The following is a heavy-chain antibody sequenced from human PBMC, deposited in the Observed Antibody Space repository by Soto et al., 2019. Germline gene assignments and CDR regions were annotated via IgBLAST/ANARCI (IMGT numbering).Heavy chain of an antibody. CDR1: GFTFSDYS. J-gene: IGHJ3*01. Sequence: EVQLVESGGGLVKPGGSPRLSCAASGFTFSDYSMLWVRQAPGKGLEWLAFIGNSNNPTFYADSVRGRFTISRDNPENAVDLQMNSLREEDTAVYFCAREEGYCNGGPCYRGDFDFWGQGTIVTVSS. CDR2: IGNSNNPT. D-gene: IGHD2-15*01. V-gene: IGHV3-21*02. CDR3: AREEGYCNGGPCYRGDFDF.